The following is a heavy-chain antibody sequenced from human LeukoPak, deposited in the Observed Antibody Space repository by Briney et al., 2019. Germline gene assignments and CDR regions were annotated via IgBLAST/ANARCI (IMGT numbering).Heavy chain of an antibody. CDR1: GGSFSGYY. V-gene: IGHV4-59*08. Sequence: SETLSLTCAVYGGSFSGYYWSWIRQPPGKGLEWIGYIYYSGSTNYNPSLKSRVTISVDTSKNQFSLKLSSVTAADTAVYYCARSGYSGELDYWGQGTLVTVSS. CDR2: IYYSGST. D-gene: IGHD5-12*01. CDR3: ARSGYSGELDY. J-gene: IGHJ4*02.